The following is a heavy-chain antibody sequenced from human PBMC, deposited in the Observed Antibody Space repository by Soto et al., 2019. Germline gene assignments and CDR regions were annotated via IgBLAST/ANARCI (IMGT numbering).Heavy chain of an antibody. J-gene: IGHJ4*02. CDR2: VYNSGST. Sequence: TLSLTCTVSGGSISSGGYYWTCIRQPPWKGLEWIGYVYNSGSTNYNPSLKSRVTISEDTSKSQFSLKVNSMTAADTAVYYCARYRREAVAGYTLDNWGQGILVTVSS. CDR1: GGSISSGGYY. D-gene: IGHD1-1*01. V-gene: IGHV4-61*08. CDR3: ARYRREAVAGYTLDN.